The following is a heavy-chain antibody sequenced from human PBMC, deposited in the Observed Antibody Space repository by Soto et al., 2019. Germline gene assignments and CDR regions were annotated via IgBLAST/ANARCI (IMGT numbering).Heavy chain of an antibody. CDR2: IKQDGSEK. J-gene: IGHJ3*02. Sequence: GGSLRLSCAASGFTFSSYWMSWVRQAPGKGLEWVANIKQDGSEKYYLDSVKGRFTISRDNAKNSLYLQMNSLRAEDTAVYYCARDSQLGIRSNDAFDIWGQGTMVTVSS. CDR3: ARDSQLGIRSNDAFDI. CDR1: GFTFSSYW. D-gene: IGHD6-13*01. V-gene: IGHV3-7*01.